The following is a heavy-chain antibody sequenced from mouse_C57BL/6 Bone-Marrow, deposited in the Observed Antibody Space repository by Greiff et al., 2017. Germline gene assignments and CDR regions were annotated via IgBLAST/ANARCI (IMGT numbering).Heavy chain of an antibody. V-gene: IGHV1-82*01. CDR2: IYPGAGDT. D-gene: IGHD1-1*01. J-gene: IGHJ1*03. Sequence: VKLMESGPELVKPGASVKISCKASGYAFSSSWMNWVKQRPGKGLEWIGRIYPGAGDTNYNGKFKGKATLTADKSSSTAYMQLSSLTSEDSAVYFCASPPYGSSRSDVWGTGTTVTVSS. CDR3: ASPPYGSSRSDV. CDR1: GYAFSSSW.